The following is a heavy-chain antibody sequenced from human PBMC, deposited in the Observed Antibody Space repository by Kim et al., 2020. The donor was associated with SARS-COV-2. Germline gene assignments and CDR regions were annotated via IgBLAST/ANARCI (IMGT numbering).Heavy chain of an antibody. V-gene: IGHV4-39*01. D-gene: IGHD5-12*01. Sequence: LKGRVTISVDTSKNQFSLKLSSVTAADTAVYYCARHSLEGYDLAPRFFDYWGQGTLVTVSS. CDR3: ARHSLEGYDLAPRFFDY. J-gene: IGHJ4*02.